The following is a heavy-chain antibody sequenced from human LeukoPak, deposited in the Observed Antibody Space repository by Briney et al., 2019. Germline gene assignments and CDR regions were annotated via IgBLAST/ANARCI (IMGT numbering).Heavy chain of an antibody. CDR2: IYYSGST. CDR1: DGSIRRYY. Sequence: SETLSLPCTVSDGSIRRYYWSWIRQPPGKGLEWIGYIYYSGSTNYNPSLKSRVNISVDTSKNRLPLKLSSVTAADTAVYYCARDPRYCSGGSGYSTDDAFDIWGQGTMVTVSS. J-gene: IGHJ3*02. V-gene: IGHV4-59*01. D-gene: IGHD2-15*01. CDR3: ARDPRYCSGGSGYSTDDAFDI.